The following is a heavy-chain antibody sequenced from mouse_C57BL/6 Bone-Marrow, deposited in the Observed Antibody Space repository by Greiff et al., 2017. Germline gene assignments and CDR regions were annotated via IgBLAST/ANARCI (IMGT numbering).Heavy chain of an antibody. Sequence: EVQVVESGGDLVKPGGSLKLSCAASGFTFSSYGMSWVRQTPDKRLEWVATISSGGSYTYYPDSVKGRFTISRDNAKNTLYLQMSSLKSEDTAMYYCARHQDMDYWGQGTSVTVSS. CDR3: ARHQDMDY. J-gene: IGHJ4*01. CDR2: ISSGGSYT. V-gene: IGHV5-6*01. CDR1: GFTFSSYG.